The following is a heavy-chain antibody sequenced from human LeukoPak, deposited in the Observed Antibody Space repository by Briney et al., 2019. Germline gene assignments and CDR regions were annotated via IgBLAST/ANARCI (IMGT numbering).Heavy chain of an antibody. Sequence: ASVNVSCKASGYTFTSYDIDWVRQATGQGRKWMGWMNPNSGNTGYAQKFQGRVTMTRNTSISTAYMELSSLRSEDTAVYYCARGVKFRPRFYYYMDVWGKGTTVTISS. V-gene: IGHV1-8*01. CDR3: ARGVKFRPRFYYYMDV. D-gene: IGHD6-6*01. J-gene: IGHJ6*03. CDR1: GYTFTSYD. CDR2: MNPNSGNT.